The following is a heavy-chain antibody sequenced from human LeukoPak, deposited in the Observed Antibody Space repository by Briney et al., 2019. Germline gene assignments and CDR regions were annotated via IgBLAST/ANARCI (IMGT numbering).Heavy chain of an antibody. V-gene: IGHV4-59*01. D-gene: IGHD5-24*01. Sequence: SETLSLTCTVSGGSISSYYWSWIRQPPWKGLEWIGYIYYSGSTNYNPSLKSRVTISVDTSKNQFSLKLSSVTAADTAVYYCARFGDGYKGGYFDYWGQGTLVTVSS. J-gene: IGHJ4*02. CDR2: IYYSGST. CDR3: ARFGDGYKGGYFDY. CDR1: GGSISSYY.